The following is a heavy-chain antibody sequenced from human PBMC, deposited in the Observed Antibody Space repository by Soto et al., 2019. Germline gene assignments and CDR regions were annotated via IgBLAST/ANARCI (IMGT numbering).Heavy chain of an antibody. V-gene: IGHV4-59*01. CDR3: ARRSIFGQYYFDY. CDR2: IYYSGST. J-gene: IGHJ4*02. D-gene: IGHD3-3*01. Sequence: SETLSLTCTVSGGSISSYYWSWIRQPPGKGLEWIGYIYYSGSTNYNPSLKSRVTISVDTSKNQFSLKLSSVTAADTAVYYCARRSIFGQYYFDYWGQGTLVTVSS. CDR1: GGSISSYY.